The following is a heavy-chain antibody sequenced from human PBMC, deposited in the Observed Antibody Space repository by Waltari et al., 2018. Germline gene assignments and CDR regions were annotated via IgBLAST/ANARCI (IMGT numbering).Heavy chain of an antibody. Sequence: QVQLVQSGAEVKKPGSSVTVSCKASGGTFRHYAIPWLRPAPGQGLEWMGGIIPVFRSANYAQNFLDRVTITADESTSTAYMELMGLTSDDTAVYYCARPRTTVGTGLWNDGLQIWGQGTLVTVSS. CDR2: IIPVFRSA. CDR1: GGTFRHYA. V-gene: IGHV1-69*01. D-gene: IGHD1-1*01. J-gene: IGHJ3*02. CDR3: ARPRTTVGTGLWNDGLQI.